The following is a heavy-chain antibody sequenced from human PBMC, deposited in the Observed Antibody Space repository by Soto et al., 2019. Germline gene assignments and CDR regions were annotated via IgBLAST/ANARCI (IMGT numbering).Heavy chain of an antibody. CDR3: AHLLRNYDFWSGYYTGPYYYYGMDV. D-gene: IGHD3-3*01. Sequence: SGPTLVNPTQTLTLTCTFSGVSLSTSRVGVGWIRQPPGKALEWLALIYWDDDKRYSPSLKSRLTITKDTSKNQVVLTMTNMDPVDTATYYCAHLLRNYDFWSGYYTGPYYYYGMDVWGQGTTVTVSS. V-gene: IGHV2-5*02. CDR1: GVSLSTSRVG. J-gene: IGHJ6*02. CDR2: IYWDDDK.